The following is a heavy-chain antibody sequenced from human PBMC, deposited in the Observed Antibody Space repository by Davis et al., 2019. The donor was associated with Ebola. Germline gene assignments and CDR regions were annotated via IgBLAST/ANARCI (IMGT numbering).Heavy chain of an antibody. CDR2: ISGGTGAT. CDR3: TNKGYHDGSGYPDLRY. D-gene: IGHD3-22*01. CDR1: GYTFSSFW. J-gene: IGHJ4*02. Sequence: GESLMLSCKGPGYTFSSFWMNWVRQSQGKGLEWVSAISGGTGATYYADSVKGRFTISKDKSKNTLSLQMKSLRVEDTAVYYCTNKGYHDGSGYPDLRYWGQGTPVTVSS. V-gene: IGHV3-23*01.